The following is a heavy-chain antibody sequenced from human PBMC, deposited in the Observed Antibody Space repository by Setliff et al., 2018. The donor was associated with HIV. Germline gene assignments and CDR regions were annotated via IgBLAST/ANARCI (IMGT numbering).Heavy chain of an antibody. CDR3: ASQGRSGWLWGGFVS. CDR1: GGSISSSSYY. J-gene: IGHJ4*02. CDR2: IYYSGSA. V-gene: IGHV4-39*01. Sequence: PSETLSLTCTVSGGSISSSSYYWIWVRQPPGEGLEWIGNIYYSGSAYYNPSLKSRTTISVDTSQNQFSLKLTSVTAADTAVYYCASQGRSGWLWGGFVSWGQGTLVTAPQ. D-gene: IGHD6-19*01.